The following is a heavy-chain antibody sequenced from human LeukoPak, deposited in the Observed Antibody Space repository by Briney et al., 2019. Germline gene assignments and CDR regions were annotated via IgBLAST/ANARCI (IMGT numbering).Heavy chain of an antibody. CDR1: GYIFTTYY. CDR3: ARDLLGGPDY. V-gene: IGHV1-46*01. J-gene: IGHJ4*02. Sequence: ASVKVFCKASGYIFTTYYMHWVRQAPGQGLEWMGIINPSGGSTSYAQKFQGRVTMTRDTSTSTVYMELSSLRSEDTAVYYCARDLLGGPDYWGQGTLVTVSS. D-gene: IGHD2-15*01. CDR2: INPSGGST.